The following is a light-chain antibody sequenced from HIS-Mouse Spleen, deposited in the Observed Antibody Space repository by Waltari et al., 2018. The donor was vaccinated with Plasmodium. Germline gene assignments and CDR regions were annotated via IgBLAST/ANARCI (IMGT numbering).Light chain of an antibody. Sequence: IVLTHSLATLSVSPWERATLSCRARQSVSSHLAWNQQKPGKAPRFLIYGASTRATGIPARFSGSGAGTDFTLSLSGLQSENFAVYDGQKYNNGSVTFGPATKVDI. CDR3: QKYNNGSVT. J-gene: IGKJ3*01. CDR2: GAS. CDR1: QSVSSH. V-gene: IGKV3-15*01.